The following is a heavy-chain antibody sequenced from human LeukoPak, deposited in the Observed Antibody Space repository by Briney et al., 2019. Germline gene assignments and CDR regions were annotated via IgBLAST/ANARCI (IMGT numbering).Heavy chain of an antibody. J-gene: IGHJ6*03. CDR1: GFTFSSYS. Sequence: PGGSLRLSCAASGFTFSSYSMNWVRQAPGKGLEWVSYISSSSSTIYYADSVKGRFTISRDNAKNSLYLQMNSLRAEDTAVYYCARDTTRTWDYYYYYMDVWGKGTTVTVSS. D-gene: IGHD1-1*01. V-gene: IGHV3-48*01. CDR2: ISSSSSTI. CDR3: ARDTTRTWDYYYYYMDV.